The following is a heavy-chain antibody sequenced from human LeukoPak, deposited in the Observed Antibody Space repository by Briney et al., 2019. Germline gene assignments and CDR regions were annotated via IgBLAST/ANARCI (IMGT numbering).Heavy chain of an antibody. V-gene: IGHV3-48*03. J-gene: IGHJ3*02. CDR3: VKTMVTFGGIIRADAFDI. CDR1: GFIFSSYE. D-gene: IGHD3-16*01. Sequence: GGSLRLSCAASGFIFSSYEMNWVRQAPGKGLEWVSYISSSGSPIYYADSVKGRFTISRDNFKNTLYLQMSSLRPEDTAVYYCVKTMVTFGGIIRADAFDIWGQGTMVTVSS. CDR2: ISSSGSPI.